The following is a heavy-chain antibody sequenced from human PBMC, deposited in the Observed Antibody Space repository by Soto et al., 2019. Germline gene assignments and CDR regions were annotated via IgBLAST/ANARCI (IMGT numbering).Heavy chain of an antibody. V-gene: IGHV4-39*01. D-gene: IGHD4-17*01. Sequence: SETLSLTCTVSGGSISSSSYYWGWIRQPPGKGLEWIGSIYYSGSTYYNPSLKSQVTISVDTSKNQFSLKLSSVTAADTAVYYCARLRLGYGDLDYWGQGTLVTVSS. CDR2: IYYSGST. CDR3: ARLRLGYGDLDY. CDR1: GGSISSSSYY. J-gene: IGHJ4*02.